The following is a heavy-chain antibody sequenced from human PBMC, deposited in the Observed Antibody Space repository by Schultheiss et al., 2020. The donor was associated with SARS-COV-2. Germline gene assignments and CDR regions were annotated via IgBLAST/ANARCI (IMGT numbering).Heavy chain of an antibody. Sequence: GGSLRLSCAASGFTFSNAWMSWVRQAPGKGLEWVGRIKSKADGGTIDYAAPVKGRFSISRDNSKNTLYLQMKSLRVEDTAVYYCARDGGSPDGYRYDLWGQGTLVTVSS. CDR2: IKSKADGGTI. D-gene: IGHD3-16*02. V-gene: IGHV3-15*05. CDR1: GFTFSNAW. J-gene: IGHJ5*02. CDR3: ARDGGSPDGYRYDL.